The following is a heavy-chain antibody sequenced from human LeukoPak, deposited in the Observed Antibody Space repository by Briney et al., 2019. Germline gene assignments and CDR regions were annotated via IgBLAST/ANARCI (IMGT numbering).Heavy chain of an antibody. D-gene: IGHD3-9*01. CDR3: ARAIQGYFDWYDY. CDR2: MNPNSGNT. V-gene: IGHV1-8*03. Sequence: GASVKVSCKASGYTFTIYDINWVRQATGQGLEWMGWMNPNSGNTGYAQKFQGRVTITRNTSISTAYMELSSLRSEDTAVYYCARAIQGYFDWYDYWGQGTLVTVSS. CDR1: GYTFTIYD. J-gene: IGHJ4*02.